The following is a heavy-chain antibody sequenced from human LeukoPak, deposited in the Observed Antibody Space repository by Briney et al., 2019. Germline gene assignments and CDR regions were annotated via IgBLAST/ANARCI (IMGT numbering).Heavy chain of an antibody. CDR3: ARDRRIFGVITIPGWFDP. Sequence: GGSLRLSCVASGFTFSSYWMSWVRQAPGKWLEWVANIKQDGSEKYYVDSVKGRFTISRDNAKNSLYLQMNSLRAEDTAVYYCARDRRIFGVITIPGWFDPWGQGTLVTVSS. D-gene: IGHD3-3*01. CDR1: GFTFSSYW. J-gene: IGHJ5*02. V-gene: IGHV3-7*01. CDR2: IKQDGSEK.